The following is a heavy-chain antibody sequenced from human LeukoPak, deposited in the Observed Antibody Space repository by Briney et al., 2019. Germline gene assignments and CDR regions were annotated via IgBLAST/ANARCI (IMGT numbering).Heavy chain of an antibody. CDR1: GFPITSNNW. CDR2: ISLTGRT. V-gene: IGHV4-4*01. J-gene: IGHJ4*02. CDR3: TWQHRLYYAFGY. Sequence: KASETLSLTCGASGFPITSNNWQCWVRQPPGQGLEWIGEISLTGRTNYNPSLIGRVIMSLDESRNQLSLTLTSVTAADTAIYCCTWQHRLYYAFGYWGQGTLVVVPS. D-gene: IGHD2-8*01.